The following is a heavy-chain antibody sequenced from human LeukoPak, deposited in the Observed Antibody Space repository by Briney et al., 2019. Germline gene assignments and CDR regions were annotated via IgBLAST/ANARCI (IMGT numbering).Heavy chain of an antibody. V-gene: IGHV3-66*01. CDR1: GFTVSSNY. Sequence: PGGSLRLSCAASGFTVSSNYMSWVRQAPGKGLEWVSVIYSGGSTYYADSVKGRFTISRDNSKNTLYLQMNSLRAEDTAVYYCARDPDDRGVITTSNYWGQGTLVTVSS. CDR2: IYSGGST. D-gene: IGHD3-22*01. CDR3: ARDPDDRGVITTSNY. J-gene: IGHJ4*02.